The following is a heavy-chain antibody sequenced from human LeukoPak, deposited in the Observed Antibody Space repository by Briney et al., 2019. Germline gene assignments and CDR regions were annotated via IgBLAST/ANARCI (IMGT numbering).Heavy chain of an antibody. Sequence: PGGSLRLSCAASGFTFSSYSMDWVRQAPGKGLEWVSSISSSSSYIYYADSVKGRFTISRDNAKNSLYLQMNSLRAEDTAVYYCARDWPTIAAAGTIPEYFQHWGQGTLVTVSS. D-gene: IGHD6-13*01. CDR2: ISSSSSYI. CDR3: ARDWPTIAAAGTIPEYFQH. V-gene: IGHV3-21*01. CDR1: GFTFSSYS. J-gene: IGHJ1*01.